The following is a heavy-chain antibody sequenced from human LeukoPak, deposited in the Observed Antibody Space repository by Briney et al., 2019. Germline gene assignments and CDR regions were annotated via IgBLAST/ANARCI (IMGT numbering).Heavy chain of an antibody. CDR1: GGSISSYY. CDR2: IYYSGST. J-gene: IGHJ4*02. V-gene: IGHV4-59*01. D-gene: IGHD6-19*01. Sequence: PSETLSLTCTVSGGSISSYYWSWIRQPPGKGLEWIGYIYYSGSTNYNPSLKSRVTISVDTSKNQFSLKLSSVTAADTAVYYCARSSIAVAGPDYWGQGTLVTVSS. CDR3: ARSSIAVAGPDY.